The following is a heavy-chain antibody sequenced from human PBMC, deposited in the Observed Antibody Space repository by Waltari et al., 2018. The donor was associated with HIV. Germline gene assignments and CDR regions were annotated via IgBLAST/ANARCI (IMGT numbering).Heavy chain of an antibody. CDR2: IKQDGRDK. J-gene: IGHJ3*01. Sequence: EVQVAESGGGLVQPGGSLRLSCVASAFSIGDYSLSWVRQAPGKGLEWVANIKQDGRDKFYAAPVKGRFTISRDYARNTVFLQMDNLGAEDTALYFCARESRYRGHDDACDVWGQGTMVTVSS. D-gene: IGHD2-21*01. CDR3: ARESRYRGHDDACDV. V-gene: IGHV3-7*01. CDR1: AFSIGDYS.